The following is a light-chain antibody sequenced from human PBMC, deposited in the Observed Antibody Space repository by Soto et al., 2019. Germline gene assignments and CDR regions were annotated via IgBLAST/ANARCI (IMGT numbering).Light chain of an antibody. CDR1: QGISSW. CDR3: QQAKRLPLT. J-gene: IGKJ3*01. V-gene: IGKV1-12*01. Sequence: IHMTHSPYTVSASVGDRVTITCRAGQGISSWLALYPQKPGKAPKLLIYAASSLQSGVPSRFSGSGYWTDLTLTISSTPPENFANYYCQQAKRLPLTFGRGDKGDIK. CDR2: AAS.